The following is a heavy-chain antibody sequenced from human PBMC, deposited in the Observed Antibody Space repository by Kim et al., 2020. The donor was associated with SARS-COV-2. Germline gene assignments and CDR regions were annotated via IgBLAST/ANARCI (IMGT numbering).Heavy chain of an antibody. CDR3: ARDKESDYYGMDV. Sequence: GGSLRLSCAASGFTVSSYYMSWVRQAPGKGLEWVSVIYSGGSTYYADSMMGRYTTSRDNSKNTLYLQMNSLRAEDTAVYYCARDKESDYYGMDVWGQGTPVTVSS. V-gene: IGHV3-53*01. CDR1: GFTVSSYY. CDR2: IYSGGST. J-gene: IGHJ6*02.